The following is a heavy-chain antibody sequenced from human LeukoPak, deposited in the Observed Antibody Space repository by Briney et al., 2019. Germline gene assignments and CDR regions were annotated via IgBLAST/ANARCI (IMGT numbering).Heavy chain of an antibody. Sequence: PGGSLRLSCAASGFTVSQNYMSWVRQAPGRGLEWVSLIYADGATHYADSVKGRFTISRDNSKNTVYLEMNSLRPEDTAVYYCARDGAGKKAWVEFDPWGQGTLVTVSS. V-gene: IGHV3-66*02. J-gene: IGHJ5*02. CDR1: GFTVSQNY. CDR2: IYADGAT. CDR3: ARDGAGKKAWVEFDP. D-gene: IGHD3-10*01.